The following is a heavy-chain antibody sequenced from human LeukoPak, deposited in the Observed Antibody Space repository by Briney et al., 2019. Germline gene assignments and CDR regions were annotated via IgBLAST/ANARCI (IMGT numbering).Heavy chain of an antibody. J-gene: IGHJ4*02. Sequence: SETLSPTCTVSGGSISSSSYYWGWIRQPPGKGLEWIGSIYYSGSTYYNPSLKSRVTISVDTSKNQFSLKLSSVTAADTAVYYCAVDPEFYDFWSGYGGGYWGQGTLVTVSS. CDR3: AVDPEFYDFWSGYGGGY. CDR1: GGSISSSSYY. V-gene: IGHV4-39*01. D-gene: IGHD3-3*01. CDR2: IYYSGST.